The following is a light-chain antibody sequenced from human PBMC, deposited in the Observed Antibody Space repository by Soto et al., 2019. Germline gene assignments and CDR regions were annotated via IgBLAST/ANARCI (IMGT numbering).Light chain of an antibody. Sequence: EIVLTQSPGTLSLSPGERATVACRASQTVGSDLVWYQQKPGHPPRLLIYGASTRATGIPARFSGSGSGTEFTLTISSLQSEDFAVYYCQQYYNRPTLCQGTKVDI. J-gene: IGKJ1*01. CDR3: QQYYNRPT. CDR1: QTVGSD. CDR2: GAS. V-gene: IGKV3-15*01.